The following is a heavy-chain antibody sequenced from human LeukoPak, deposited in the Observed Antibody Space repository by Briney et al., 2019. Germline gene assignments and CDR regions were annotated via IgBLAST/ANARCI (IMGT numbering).Heavy chain of an antibody. CDR1: GGSISSYY. J-gene: IGHJ1*01. D-gene: IGHD3-22*01. CDR2: LYYSGST. Sequence: PSETLSLTCTVSGGSISSYYWSWIRQPPGGGLEWIGYLYYSGSTNYNPSLQSRVSISVDTSKNKFSLNLTSVTAADTAVYYCAKESDPNYDSSGYGSPLYSQHWGQGNLVTASS. V-gene: IGHV4-59*01. CDR3: AKESDPNYDSSGYGSPLYSQH.